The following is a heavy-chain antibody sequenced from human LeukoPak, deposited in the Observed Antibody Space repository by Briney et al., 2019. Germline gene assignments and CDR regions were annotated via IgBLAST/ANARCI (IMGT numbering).Heavy chain of an antibody. J-gene: IGHJ4*02. D-gene: IGHD4-17*01. Sequence: GGSLRLSCAASGFTFSSYAMSWVRQAPGKGLEWVSAISGSGGSTYYADSVKGRFTISRDNAKNSLYLQMNSLRAEDTALYYCARLDYGDYLFDYWGQGTLVTVSS. CDR1: GFTFSSYA. V-gene: IGHV3-23*01. CDR2: ISGSGGST. CDR3: ARLDYGDYLFDY.